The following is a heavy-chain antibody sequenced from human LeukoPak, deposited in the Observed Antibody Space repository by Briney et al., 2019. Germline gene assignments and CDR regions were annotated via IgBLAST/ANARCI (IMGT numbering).Heavy chain of an antibody. CDR1: GVSIRTYY. V-gene: IGHV4-59*01. CDR3: ARGGDYEIDY. Sequence: SETLSLTCTVSGVSIRTYYWNWVRQPPGKGPEWIGYIYRGSTNYNPAFESRVTISVDTSKNQFSLKLSSVTAADTAVYYCARGGDYEIDYWGQGILVTVSS. CDR2: IYRGST. J-gene: IGHJ4*02. D-gene: IGHD4-17*01.